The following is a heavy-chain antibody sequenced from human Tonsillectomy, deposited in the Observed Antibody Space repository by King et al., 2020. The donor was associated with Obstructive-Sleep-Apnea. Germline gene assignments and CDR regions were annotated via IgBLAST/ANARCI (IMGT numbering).Heavy chain of an antibody. CDR1: GFTFSSYA. D-gene: IGHD3-16*01. CDR3: AKSLGGGANSSNY. J-gene: IGHJ4*01. Sequence: VQLVESGGGLVQPGGSLRLSCAASGFTFSSYAMSWVRQPPVKGLEWVSTFSGYDGTTYYADSVKGRFTISRDNSKNTLYLQMNSLRAEDTAVYYCAKSLGGGANSSNYWGHGTLVTVSS. V-gene: IGHV3-23*04. CDR2: FSGYDGTT.